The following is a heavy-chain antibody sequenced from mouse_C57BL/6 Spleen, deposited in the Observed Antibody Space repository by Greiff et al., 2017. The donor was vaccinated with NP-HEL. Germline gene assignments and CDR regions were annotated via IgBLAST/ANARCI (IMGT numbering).Heavy chain of an antibody. CDR2: ISSGSSTI. CDR3: ARRGLLPQAMDY. CDR1: GFTFSDYG. Sequence: EVKLVESGGGLVKPGGSLKLSCAASGFTFSDYGMHWVRQAPEKGLEWVAYISSGSSTIYYADTVKGRFTISRDNAKNTLFLQMTSLRSDDTAMYYCARRGLLPQAMDYWGQGTSVTVSS. J-gene: IGHJ4*01. D-gene: IGHD2-3*01. V-gene: IGHV5-17*01.